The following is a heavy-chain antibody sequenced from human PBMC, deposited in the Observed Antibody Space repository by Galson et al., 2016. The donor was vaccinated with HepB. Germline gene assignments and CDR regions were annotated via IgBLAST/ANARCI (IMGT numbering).Heavy chain of an antibody. J-gene: IGHJ5*02. CDR2: ISGSGGST. V-gene: IGHV3-23*01. D-gene: IGHD6-19*01. CDR3: AKDPLAQLPYSSGCYNWFDP. Sequence: SLRLSCAASGFTFSSYAMSWVRQAPGKGLEWVSAISGSGGSTYYADSVKGRFTISRDNSKITLYLQTNTLRAEDTAIYYCAKDPLAQLPYSSGCYNWFDPWGQGTLVTVSS. CDR1: GFTFSSYA.